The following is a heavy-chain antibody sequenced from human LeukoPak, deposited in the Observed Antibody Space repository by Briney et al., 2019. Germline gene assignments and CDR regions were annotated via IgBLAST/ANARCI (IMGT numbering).Heavy chain of an antibody. CDR3: ATRLRVDC. CDR1: GGSISSSSYY. Sequence: SETLSLTCTVSGGSISSSSYYWGWIRQPPGKGLEWIGSIYYSGSTYYNPSLKSRVTISVDTSKNQFSLKLSSVTAADTAVYYCATRLRVDCWGQGTLVTVSS. J-gene: IGHJ4*02. D-gene: IGHD4-17*01. CDR2: IYYSGST. V-gene: IGHV4-39*01.